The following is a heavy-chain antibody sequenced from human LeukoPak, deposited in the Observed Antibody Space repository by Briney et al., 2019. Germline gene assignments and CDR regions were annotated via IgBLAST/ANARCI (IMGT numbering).Heavy chain of an antibody. CDR2: MNPNSGST. D-gene: IGHD3-22*01. CDR1: GYTFTSYD. V-gene: IGHV1-8*01. Sequence: ASVKVSCKASGYTFTSYDINWVRQATGQGLEWMGWMNPNSGSTGYAQKFQGRVTMTRNTSISTAYMELSSLRSEDTAVYYCARVPYDSSGRDAFDIWGQGTMVTVSS. CDR3: ARVPYDSSGRDAFDI. J-gene: IGHJ3*02.